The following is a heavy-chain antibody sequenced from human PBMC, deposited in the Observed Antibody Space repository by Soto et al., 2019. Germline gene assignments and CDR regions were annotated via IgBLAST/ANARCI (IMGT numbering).Heavy chain of an antibody. Sequence: GGSLRLSCAASGFMLSTYSISWVRQAPGKGLEWVSHITGSGGITYYADSVKGRFTISRDTSSNTLYLQMNSLRAEDTALYYCAKCLQIHWNYDAYHIWGQGTMVTVSS. CDR2: ITGSGGIT. CDR3: AKCLQIHWNYDAYHI. CDR1: GFMLSTYS. D-gene: IGHD1-7*01. J-gene: IGHJ3*02. V-gene: IGHV3-23*01.